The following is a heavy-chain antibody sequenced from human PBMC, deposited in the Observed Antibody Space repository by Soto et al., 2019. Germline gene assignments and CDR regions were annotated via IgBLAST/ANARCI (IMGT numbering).Heavy chain of an antibody. CDR2: IKPRSGET. Sequence: QVHLVQSGDEVGEPGASVKVSCKASGYNFNDYFMHWVRQAPGQGLEWMGWIKPRSGETKYEQKFHGRVTLTSDMCISTAYMEVTLATYDDTAGSFCAAETGADTFDYWGQGTLVIVST. V-gene: IGHV1-2*02. D-gene: IGHD1-1*01. J-gene: IGHJ4*02. CDR3: AAETGADTFDY. CDR1: GYNFNDYF.